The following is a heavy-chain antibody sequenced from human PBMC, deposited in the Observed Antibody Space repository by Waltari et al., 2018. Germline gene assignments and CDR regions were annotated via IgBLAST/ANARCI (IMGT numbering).Heavy chain of an antibody. V-gene: IGHV1-69-2*01. D-gene: IGHD2-8*02. CDR2: VESEEGET. J-gene: IGHJ4*02. CDR1: GYTFTDYY. Sequence: VQLVQSGAEVKKTGSTVKISCKDSGYTFTDYYIHWVQQAPGKGREWVGIVESEEGETRYAENLQGRVTMTADTSTDRAYMELSSLRSEDTAVYYCATGGGVLIYSLDYWGQGTLVTVSS. CDR3: ATGGGVLIYSLDY.